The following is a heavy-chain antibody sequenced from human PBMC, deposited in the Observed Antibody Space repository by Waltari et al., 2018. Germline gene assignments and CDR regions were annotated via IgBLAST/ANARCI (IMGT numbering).Heavy chain of an antibody. D-gene: IGHD3-22*01. CDR3: TGGYYESSGFSFSYTYNMDV. J-gene: IGHJ6*02. V-gene: IGHV1-69*06. CDR1: GGTFSSYG. CDR2: SRPTVGKP. Sequence: QVQVVQSGAEVKKPGSSVRVSCKASGGTFSSYGISWVRQAPGQGLEWMGGSRPTVGKPNDPQEVQGRGTITADKSTSTAYMELSSLRSADTAVYYCTGGYYESSGFSFSYTYNMDVWGQGTTVTVSS.